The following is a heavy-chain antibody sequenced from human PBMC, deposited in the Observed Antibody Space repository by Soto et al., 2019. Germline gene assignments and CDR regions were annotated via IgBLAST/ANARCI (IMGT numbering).Heavy chain of an antibody. CDR3: ARMGSQRYYYYGMDA. Sequence: GSLRLSCAASGFTFSSYSMNWVRQAPGKGLEWVSSISSSSSYIYYADSVKGRFTISRDNAKNSLYLQMNSLRAEDTAVYYCARMGSQRYYYYGMDAWGQGTTVTVSS. D-gene: IGHD6-25*01. CDR2: ISSSSSYI. CDR1: GFTFSSYS. J-gene: IGHJ6*02. V-gene: IGHV3-21*01.